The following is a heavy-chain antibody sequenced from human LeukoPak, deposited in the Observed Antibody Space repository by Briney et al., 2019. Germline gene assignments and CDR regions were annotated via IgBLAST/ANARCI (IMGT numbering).Heavy chain of an antibody. D-gene: IGHD1-1*01. V-gene: IGHV3-30*02. CDR2: IRYDGTNK. Sequence: PGGSLRLSCAASGFTFSSYGMHWVRQAPGEGLVWVAFIRYDGTNKYYTDSVKGRFTISRDNSKKTLYLQMNSLRDEDTAVYYCAKDLGTRSVQDGFDIWGEGTMVTVSS. J-gene: IGHJ3*02. CDR3: AKDLGTRSVQDGFDI. CDR1: GFTFSSYG.